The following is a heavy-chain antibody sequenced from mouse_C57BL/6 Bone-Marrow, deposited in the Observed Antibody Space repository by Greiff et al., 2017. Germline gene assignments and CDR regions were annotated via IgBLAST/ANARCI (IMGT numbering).Heavy chain of an antibody. CDR3: ARDGYYLYWYFDV. CDR2: IFPGSGST. Sequence: VQLKQSGPELVKPGASVKISCKASGYTFTDYYINWVKQRPGQGLEWIGWIFPGSGSTYYNEKFKGKATLTVDKSSSTAYMLLSSLTSEDSAVYFCARDGYYLYWYFDVWGTGTTVTVSS. CDR1: GYTFTDYY. D-gene: IGHD2-3*01. V-gene: IGHV1-75*01. J-gene: IGHJ1*03.